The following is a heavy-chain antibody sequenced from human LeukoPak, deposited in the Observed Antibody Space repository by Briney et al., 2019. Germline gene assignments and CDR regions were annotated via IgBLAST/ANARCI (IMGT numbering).Heavy chain of an antibody. D-gene: IGHD7-27*01. Sequence: TGGSLRLSCAASGFTFSSYSMNWVRQAPGKWMEWVSSISSSSSYIYYADAVKGRFTISRDNAKNSLYLQMNSLRAEDTAVYYCARQWGSGAFDIWGQGTMVTVSS. CDR3: ARQWGSGAFDI. V-gene: IGHV3-21*01. J-gene: IGHJ3*02. CDR2: ISSSSSYI. CDR1: GFTFSSYS.